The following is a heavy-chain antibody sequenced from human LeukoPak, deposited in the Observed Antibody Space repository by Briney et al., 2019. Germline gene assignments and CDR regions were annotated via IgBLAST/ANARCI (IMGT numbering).Heavy chain of an antibody. D-gene: IGHD6-13*01. J-gene: IGHJ4*02. CDR2: INPNGGGT. Sequence: GASVKVSCKASGYTFTGYYIHWVRQAPGQGLEWMGWINPNGGGTHYAHKFQGRVTMTRDTSISTAYMELSRLRPDDTAVYYCARGSSSWYDVSASYFDYWGQGTLVTVSS. V-gene: IGHV1-2*02. CDR1: GYTFTGYY. CDR3: ARGSSSWYDVSASYFDY.